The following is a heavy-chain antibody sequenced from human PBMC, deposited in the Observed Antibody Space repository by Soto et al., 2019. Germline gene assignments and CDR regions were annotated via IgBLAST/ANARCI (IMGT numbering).Heavy chain of an antibody. Sequence: GGSLRLSCAASGFTFSSYAMHWVRQAPGKGLEWVAVISYDGSNKYYADSVKGRFTISRDNSKNTLYLQMNSLRAEDTAVYYCASLTGDSSFDYWGQGTLVTVSS. D-gene: IGHD7-27*01. CDR1: GFTFSSYA. J-gene: IGHJ4*02. CDR3: ASLTGDSSFDY. V-gene: IGHV3-30*04. CDR2: ISYDGSNK.